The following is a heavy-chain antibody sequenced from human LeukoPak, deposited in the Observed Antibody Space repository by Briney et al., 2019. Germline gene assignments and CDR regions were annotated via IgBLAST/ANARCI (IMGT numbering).Heavy chain of an antibody. CDR1: GGTFSSYA. CDR3: ARDPGAAAGRGTGFDY. V-gene: IGHV1-69*13. Sequence: GASVKVSRRASGGTFSSYAISWVRQAPGQGLEWMGGIIPIFGTANYAQKFQGRVTITADESTSTAYMELSSLRSEDTAVYYCARDPGAAAGRGTGFDYWGQGTLVTVSS. CDR2: IIPIFGTA. J-gene: IGHJ4*02. D-gene: IGHD6-13*01.